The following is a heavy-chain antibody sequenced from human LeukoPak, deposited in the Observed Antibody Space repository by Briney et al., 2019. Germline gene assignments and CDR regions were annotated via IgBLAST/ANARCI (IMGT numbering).Heavy chain of an antibody. J-gene: IGHJ4*02. Sequence: GGSLRLSCAASGFTFSSYAMSWVRQAPGKGLEWVSTITDSGGTTFYADSVKGRFTISRDNSKNTVYLQMNSLRAEDTAVYYCAKLGGGSHPRYFDHGGQGTLVTVSS. CDR1: GFTFSSYA. V-gene: IGHV3-23*01. CDR3: AKLGGGSHPRYFDH. D-gene: IGHD1-26*01. CDR2: ITDSGGTT.